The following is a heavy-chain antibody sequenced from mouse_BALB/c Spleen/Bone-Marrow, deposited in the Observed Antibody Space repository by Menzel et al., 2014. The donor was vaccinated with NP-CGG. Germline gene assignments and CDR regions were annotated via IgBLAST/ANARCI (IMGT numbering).Heavy chain of an antibody. CDR1: GFDFSRFW. Sequence: EVKLQESGGGLVQPGGSLKLSCAASGFDFSRFWMSWVRQAPGKGLEWIGEINPDSSTINYTPSLKDKFIISRDNAKNTLYLQMSKVRSEDTALYYCARLNYDGNLFVWSAGPTVTVSS. CDR2: INPDSSTI. J-gene: IGHJ1*01. CDR3: ARLNYDGNLFV. V-gene: IGHV4-1*02. D-gene: IGHD1-1*01.